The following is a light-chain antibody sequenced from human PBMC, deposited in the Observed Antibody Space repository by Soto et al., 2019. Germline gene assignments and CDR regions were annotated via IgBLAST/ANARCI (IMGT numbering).Light chain of an antibody. J-gene: IGKJ4*01. CDR2: GAS. V-gene: IGKV3-20*01. CDR1: QSVSSSY. CDR3: KQYGSTPDLT. Sequence: EIVLTQSPGTLSLSPGERATLSCRASQSVSSSYLAWYQQRPGQAPRLLIYGASSRATGIPDRFSGSGSGTDFTLTISRLEPEDFAVYYCKQYGSTPDLTFGGGTKVEIK.